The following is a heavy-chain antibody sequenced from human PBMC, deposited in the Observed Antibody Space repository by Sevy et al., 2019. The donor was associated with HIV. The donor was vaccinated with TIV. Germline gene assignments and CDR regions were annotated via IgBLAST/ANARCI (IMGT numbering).Heavy chain of an antibody. V-gene: IGHV3-7*01. Sequence: GGSLRLSCAGSGFTFSTQWMSWVRQAPGKELEWVANINQDGTIRTYVDSVEGRFTISRDNAKNSLYLEMNSLRAEDTALYYCAVGPYWDQGTVVTVSS. CDR3: AVGPY. D-gene: IGHD3-3*01. CDR1: GFTFSTQW. CDR2: INQDGTIR. J-gene: IGHJ4*02.